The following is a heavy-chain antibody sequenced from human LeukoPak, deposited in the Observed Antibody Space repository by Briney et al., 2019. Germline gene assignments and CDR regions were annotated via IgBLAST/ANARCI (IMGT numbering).Heavy chain of an antibody. J-gene: IGHJ4*02. CDR2: INASGGST. CDR1: GFTFSGYA. Sequence: PGGSLRLSCAASGFTFSGYAMNWVRQAPGKGLEWVSSINASGGSTYYADSVKGRFTISRDNSKNTLYLQMNSLRAEDTAVSYCASGPSGYHNPGGQGTLVTVSS. CDR3: ASGPSGYHNP. D-gene: IGHD5-12*01. V-gene: IGHV3-23*01.